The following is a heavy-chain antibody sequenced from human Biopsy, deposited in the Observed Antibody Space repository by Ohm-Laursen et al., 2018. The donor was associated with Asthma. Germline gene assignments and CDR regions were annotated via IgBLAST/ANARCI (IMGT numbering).Heavy chain of an antibody. V-gene: IGHV1-24*01. Sequence: GSSVKVSCKISGYSLTDLSMHWVRQAPGQGFEWMGGHDHEEGGTVNARRFQGRVTMTEDTSTDTAYMELSGLSSDDTAVYYCASDFPKDYVRYNFQFWGQGTLVTVSS. CDR2: HDHEEGGT. J-gene: IGHJ4*02. CDR3: ASDFPKDYVRYNFQF. D-gene: IGHD4-17*01. CDR1: GYSLTDLS.